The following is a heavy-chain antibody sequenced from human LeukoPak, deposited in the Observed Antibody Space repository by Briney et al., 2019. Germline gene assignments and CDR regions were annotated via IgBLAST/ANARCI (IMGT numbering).Heavy chain of an antibody. V-gene: IGHV3-73*01. J-gene: IGHJ6*02. CDR3: TRPDMKYGMDV. Sequence: GGSLRLSCAASGSTFSGSAMHWVRQASGKGLEWVGRIRSKANSYATAYAASVKGRFTISRDDSKNTAYLQMNSLKIEDTAVYYCTRPDMKYGMDVWGQGTTVTVSS. CDR2: IRSKANSYAT. D-gene: IGHD2-15*01. CDR1: GSTFSGSA.